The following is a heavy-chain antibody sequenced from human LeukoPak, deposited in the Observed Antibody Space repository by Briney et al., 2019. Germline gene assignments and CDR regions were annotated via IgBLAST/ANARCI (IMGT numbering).Heavy chain of an antibody. J-gene: IGHJ4*02. CDR3: AREYQGYDILTGYYRDY. V-gene: IGHV3-30*03. Sequence: PGRSLRLSCAASGFTFSSYGMHWVRQAPGKGLEWVAVISYDGSNKYYADSVKGRFTISRDNSKNTLYLQMNSLRAEDTAVYYCAREYQGYDILTGYYRDYWGQGTLVTVSS. CDR2: ISYDGSNK. D-gene: IGHD3-9*01. CDR1: GFTFSSYG.